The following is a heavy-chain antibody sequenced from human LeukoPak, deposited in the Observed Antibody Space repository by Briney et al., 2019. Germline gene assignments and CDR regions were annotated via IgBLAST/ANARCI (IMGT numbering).Heavy chain of an antibody. CDR1: GGSISSYY. V-gene: IGHV4-59*01. CDR2: IYYSGST. CDR3: ARDASGASYNWFDP. J-gene: IGHJ5*02. D-gene: IGHD2-15*01. Sequence: SETLSLTCTVSGGSISSYYWSWIRQPPGKGLEWIGYIYYSGSTNYNPSLKSRVTISVDTSKNQFSLKLSSVTAADTAVYYCARDASGASYNWFDPWGQGTLVTVSS.